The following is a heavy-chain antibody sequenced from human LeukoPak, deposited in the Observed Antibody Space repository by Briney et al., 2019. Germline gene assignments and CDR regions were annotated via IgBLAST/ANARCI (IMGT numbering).Heavy chain of an antibody. V-gene: IGHV1-46*01. CDR2: VNPSGGGT. D-gene: IGHD3-22*01. CDR3: ARSFDSSGYYVPFDH. J-gene: IGHJ4*02. CDR1: GYTFTSYY. Sequence: ASVKVSCKASGYTFTSYYIHWVRQAPGQGLEWMGIVNPSGGGTSYAQKFQGRVTLTRDTSTSTVYMELSNLRSEDTAVYYCARSFDSSGYYVPFDHWGQGTLVTVSS.